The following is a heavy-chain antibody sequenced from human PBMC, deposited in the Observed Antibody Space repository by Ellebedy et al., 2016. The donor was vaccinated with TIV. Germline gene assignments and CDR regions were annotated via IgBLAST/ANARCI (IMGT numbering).Heavy chain of an antibody. J-gene: IGHJ4*02. D-gene: IGHD1-1*01. V-gene: IGHV1-18*04. Sequence: AASVKVSCKASGYTFTNYGISWVRQAPGQGLEWMGWISGYNGNTYSAQKLQGRVTMTTDTSTSTAYMELRSLRSDDTAVYYCARAGTTPYFDSWGQGTLVTVSS. CDR3: ARAGTTPYFDS. CDR2: ISGYNGNT. CDR1: GYTFTNYG.